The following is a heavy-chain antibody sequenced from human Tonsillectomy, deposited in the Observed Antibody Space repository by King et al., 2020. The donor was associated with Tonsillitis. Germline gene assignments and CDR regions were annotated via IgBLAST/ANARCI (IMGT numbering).Heavy chain of an antibody. CDR1: GGSISGSDYS. CDR2: IHYNGNT. J-gene: IGHJ5*02. V-gene: IGHV4-31*01. CDR3: GRYEGGVFDP. Sequence: VQLQESGPGLVKPSQTLSLTCTVSGGSISGSDYSWTWIRQHPGKGLEWIGYIHYNGNTYYNPSLKSQLNISLDTSKNQFSLKVSSVTAADTAEYYCGRYEGGVFDPWGQGTLVTVSS. D-gene: IGHD2-15*01.